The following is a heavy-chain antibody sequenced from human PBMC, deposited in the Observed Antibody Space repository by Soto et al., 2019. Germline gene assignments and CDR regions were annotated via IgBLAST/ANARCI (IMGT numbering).Heavy chain of an antibody. CDR2: ISANNTNT. V-gene: IGHV1-18*04. CDR3: ARDTPPTDY. CDR1: GYTFTSCY. Sequence: ASAKVSFAASGYTFTSCYMHWVRQAPGQGLEWMGWISANNTNTNYAQKFQGRVTMTTDTLTSTAYMELRSLRSDDTAVYYCARDTPPTDYWGQGTLVTVSS. J-gene: IGHJ4*02.